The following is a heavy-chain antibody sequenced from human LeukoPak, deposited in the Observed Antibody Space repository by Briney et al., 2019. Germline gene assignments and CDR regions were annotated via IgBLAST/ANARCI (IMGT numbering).Heavy chain of an antibody. V-gene: IGHV3-33*01. D-gene: IGHD6-19*01. CDR2: IWYDGSNK. Sequence: PGRSLRLSCAASGFTFSSYGILWVRQAPGKGLEWVAVIWYDGSNKYYADSMKGRFTISRDQSKNTVYLQMNSLRADDTAVYYCARLGSGWAIDYWGQGTLVTVSS. J-gene: IGHJ4*02. CDR3: ARLGSGWAIDY. CDR1: GFTFSSYG.